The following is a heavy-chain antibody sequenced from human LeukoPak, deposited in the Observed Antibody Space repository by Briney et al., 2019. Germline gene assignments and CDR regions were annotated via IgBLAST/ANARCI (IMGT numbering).Heavy chain of an antibody. D-gene: IGHD7-27*01. CDR1: GASFSSYY. CDR3: ARGTWALRFDP. V-gene: IGHV4-34*01. J-gene: IGHJ5*02. Sequence: SDTLSLTCAVYGASFSSYYWSWIRQPPGRGLEWIGDINHSGNTNYSPSLKSRFTISIDTSKSQLSLTLNSVTAAVTAVYYCARGTWALRFDPWGRGTLVTVSS. CDR2: INHSGNT.